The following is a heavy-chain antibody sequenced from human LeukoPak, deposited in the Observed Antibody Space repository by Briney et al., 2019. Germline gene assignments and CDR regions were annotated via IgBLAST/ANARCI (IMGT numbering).Heavy chain of an antibody. CDR2: IYSGGST. Sequence: PRASLRLSCAASGFTVSSNYMSWVRQAPGKGLEWVSVIYSGGSTYYAGSVKGRFTISRDNSKNTLYLQMNSLRAEDTAVYYCARDLSEGPYYYDSSVAYWGQGTLVTVSS. J-gene: IGHJ4*02. V-gene: IGHV3-53*01. D-gene: IGHD3-22*01. CDR3: ARDLSEGPYYYDSSVAY. CDR1: GFTVSSNY.